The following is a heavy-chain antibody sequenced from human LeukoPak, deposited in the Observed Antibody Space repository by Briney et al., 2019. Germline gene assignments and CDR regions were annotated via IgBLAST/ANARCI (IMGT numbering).Heavy chain of an antibody. J-gene: IGHJ4*02. CDR2: IYHSGST. D-gene: IGHD3-22*01. CDR3: ARFYDSSGYSFFDY. CDR1: GGSISSGGYY. Sequence: SQTLSLTCTVSGGSISSGGYYWSWIRQPPGKGLEWIGYIYHSGSTYYNPSLKSRVTISVDRSKNQFSLKLSSVTAADTAVYYCARFYDSSGYSFFDYWGQGTLVTVSS. V-gene: IGHV4-30-2*01.